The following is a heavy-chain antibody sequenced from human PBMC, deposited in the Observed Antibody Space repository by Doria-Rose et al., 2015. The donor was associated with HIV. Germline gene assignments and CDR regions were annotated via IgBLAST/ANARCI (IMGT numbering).Heavy chain of an antibody. D-gene: IGHD3-10*01. J-gene: IGHJ2*01. CDR1: GFTFSSFA. V-gene: IGHV3-30*04. CDR2: MSYDGSKK. CDR3: ARDSSLGSQLLSGNWYFER. Sequence: GGVVQPGRSLRLSCAASGFTFSSFAMHWVRQAPGKGLEWVAVMSYDGSKKYSADSVKGRFTISRDNSKNTLYLQMNSLRADDTAVYYCARDSSLGSQLLSGNWYFERWGRGTLVTVSS.